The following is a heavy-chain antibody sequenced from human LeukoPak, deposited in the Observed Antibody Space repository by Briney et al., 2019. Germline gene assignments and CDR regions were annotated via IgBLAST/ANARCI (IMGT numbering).Heavy chain of an antibody. V-gene: IGHV1-18*01. Sequence: ASVKVSCKASGYIFTSYGMSWVREAPGQGLEWMGWISAHNGDTNYAQNPQGRVTMTTDTSTSTAYMELRSLRSDDTAVFYCARVSCSGGNCYSNWFDPWGQGTLVTVSS. CDR2: ISAHNGDT. CDR3: ARVSCSGGNCYSNWFDP. CDR1: GYIFTSYG. D-gene: IGHD2-15*01. J-gene: IGHJ5*02.